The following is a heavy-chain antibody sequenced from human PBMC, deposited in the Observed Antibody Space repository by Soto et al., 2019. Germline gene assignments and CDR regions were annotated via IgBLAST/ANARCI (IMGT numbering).Heavy chain of an antibody. D-gene: IGHD5-18*01. CDR1: GYTFTSYG. CDR2: ISAYNGNT. CDR3: ARVSPFLSTARGRHFDY. Sequence: QVQLVQSGAEVEKPGASVKVSCKASGYTFTSYGISWVRQAPGQGLEWMGWISAYNGNTNYAQKLQGRVTMTTDTSTSTAYMELRSLRSDDTAVYYCARVSPFLSTARGRHFDYWGQGTLVTVSS. V-gene: IGHV1-18*01. J-gene: IGHJ4*02.